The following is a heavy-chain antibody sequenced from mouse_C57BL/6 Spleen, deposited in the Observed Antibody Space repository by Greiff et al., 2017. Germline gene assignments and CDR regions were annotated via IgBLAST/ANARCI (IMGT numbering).Heavy chain of an antibody. J-gene: IGHJ2*01. D-gene: IGHD1-1*01. CDR2: IYPGSGST. Sequence: QVQLKQPGAELVKPGASVKMSCKASGYTFTSYWITWVKQRPGQGLEWIGDIYPGSGSTNYNEKFKSKATLTVDTSSSTAYMQLSSLTSEDSAVYYCARDDITTVVADYWGQGTTLTVSS. CDR3: ARDDITTVVADY. V-gene: IGHV1-55*01. CDR1: GYTFTSYW.